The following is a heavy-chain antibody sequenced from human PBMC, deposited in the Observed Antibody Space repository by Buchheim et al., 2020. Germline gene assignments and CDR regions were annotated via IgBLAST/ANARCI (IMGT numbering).Heavy chain of an antibody. Sequence: QLQLQESGSGLVKPSQTLSLTCAVSGGSISSGGYSWSWIRQPPGKGLEWIGYIYHSGSTYYNPSLKSRVTISVDRSKNQFSLKLSSVTAADTAVYYCARARSVRWSGLSNRVYYGMDVWGQGTT. CDR1: GGSISSGGYS. J-gene: IGHJ6*02. CDR3: ARARSVRWSGLSNRVYYGMDV. D-gene: IGHD3-3*01. CDR2: IYHSGST. V-gene: IGHV4-30-2*01.